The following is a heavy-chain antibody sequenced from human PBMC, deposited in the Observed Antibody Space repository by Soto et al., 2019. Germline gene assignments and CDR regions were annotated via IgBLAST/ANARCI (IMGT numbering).Heavy chain of an antibody. CDR3: TGEVASGY. CDR1: GFTVSTYG. J-gene: IGHJ4*02. Sequence: QVPLVESGGGVVQPGRSLRLSCAVSGFTVSTYGMHWVRQAPGKGLEWVAVISRDGGTKYYADSVKGRFTNSRDNSRNTLFLEMNSLRGDDMAVYYCTGEVASGYWGQGTLVTVSS. D-gene: IGHD2-8*02. V-gene: IGHV3-30*03. CDR2: ISRDGGTK.